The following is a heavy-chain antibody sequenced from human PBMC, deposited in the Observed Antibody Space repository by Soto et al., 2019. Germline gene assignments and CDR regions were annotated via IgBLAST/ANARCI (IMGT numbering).Heavy chain of an antibody. J-gene: IGHJ4*02. CDR3: AHSYNVDTAMVVDY. V-gene: IGHV2-5*02. D-gene: IGHD5-18*01. CDR2: IYWDDDK. Sequence: QITLKESGPTLVKPTQTLTLTCTFSGFSLSTSGVGVGWIRQPPGKALEWLALIYWDDDKRYSPSLKSRLTITKDTSKNQVVLTMTNMDPVGTATYYCAHSYNVDTAMVVDYWGQGTLVTVSS. CDR1: GFSLSTSGVG.